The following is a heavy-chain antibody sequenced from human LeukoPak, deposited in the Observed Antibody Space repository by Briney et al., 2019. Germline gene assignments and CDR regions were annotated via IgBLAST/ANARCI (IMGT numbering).Heavy chain of an antibody. CDR2: INHSGST. D-gene: IGHD3-10*01. CDR1: GFTFSRHW. Sequence: GSLRLSCAASGFTFSRHWMTWVRQPPGKGLEWIGEINHSGSTNYNPSLKSRVTISVDTSKNQFSLKLSSVTAADTAVYYCARQMGLLWFGELLNNWFDPWGQGTLVTVSS. J-gene: IGHJ5*02. CDR3: ARQMGLLWFGELLNNWFDP. V-gene: IGHV4-34*01.